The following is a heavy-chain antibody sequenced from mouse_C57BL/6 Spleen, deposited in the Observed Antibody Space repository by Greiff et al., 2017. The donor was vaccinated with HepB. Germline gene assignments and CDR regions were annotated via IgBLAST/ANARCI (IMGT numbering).Heavy chain of an antibody. CDR1: GFSLTSYG. J-gene: IGHJ3*01. CDR2: IWGDGST. CDR3: AKPGIYYDYDGFAY. Sequence: VKLMESGPGLVAPSQSLSITCTVSGFSLTSYGVSWVRQPPGKGLEWLGVIWGDGSTNYHSALISRLSISKDNSKSQVFLKLNSLQTDDTATYYCAKPGIYYDYDGFAYWGQGTLVTVSA. V-gene: IGHV2-3*01. D-gene: IGHD2-4*01.